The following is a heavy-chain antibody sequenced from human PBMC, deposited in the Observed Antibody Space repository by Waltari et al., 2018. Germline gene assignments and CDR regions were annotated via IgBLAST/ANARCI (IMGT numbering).Heavy chain of an antibody. J-gene: IGHJ4*02. Sequence: EVQLVESGGGLVKPGESVRLSCATSGFNFVNAWISWVRQASGKGLGWVCGIRSKTEYGITNYGAPLRGRFTISRDDSESTLYLQMNSLTSADTAVYYCTTEDSFGSGMGLDSWGQGTLVTVSS. D-gene: IGHD3-16*01. CDR2: IRSKTEYGIT. V-gene: IGHV3-15*01. CDR3: TTEDSFGSGMGLDS. CDR1: GFNFVNAW.